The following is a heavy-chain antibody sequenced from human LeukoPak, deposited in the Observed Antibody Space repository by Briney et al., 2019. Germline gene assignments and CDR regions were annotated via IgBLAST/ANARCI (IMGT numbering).Heavy chain of an antibody. CDR2: IYTSGST. V-gene: IGHV4-4*07. D-gene: IGHD5-18*01. Sequence: SETLSLTCTVSGGSISSYYWSWIRQPAGKGLEWIGRIYTSGSTNYNPSLKSRVTMSVDTSKNQFSLKLSSVTAADTAVYYCARTEESGYSYRYFGYYYYMDVWGKGTTVTVSS. CDR1: GGSISSYY. CDR3: ARTEESGYSYRYFGYYYYMDV. J-gene: IGHJ6*03.